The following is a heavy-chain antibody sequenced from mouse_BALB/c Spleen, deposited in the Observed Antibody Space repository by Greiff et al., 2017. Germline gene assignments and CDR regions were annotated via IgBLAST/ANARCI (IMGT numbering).Heavy chain of an antibody. V-gene: IGHV1-67*01. J-gene: IGHJ2*01. CDR3: ARSDGDFDY. D-gene: IGHD2-3*01. Sequence: VKLVESGPELVRPGVSVKISCKGSGYTFTDYAIHWVKQSHAKSLEWIGVISTYYGNTNYNQKFKGKATMTVDKSSSTAYMELARLTSEDSAIYYCARSDGDFDYWGQGTTLTVSS. CDR2: ISTYYGNT. CDR1: GYTFTDYA.